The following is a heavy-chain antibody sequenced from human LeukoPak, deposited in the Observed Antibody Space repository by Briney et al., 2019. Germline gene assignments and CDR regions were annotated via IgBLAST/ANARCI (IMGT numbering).Heavy chain of an antibody. Sequence: GGSLRLSCAASGLTFSSYAMSWVRQAPGKGLEWVSAISGSGGSTYYADSVKGRFTISRDNSKNTLYLQMNSLRAEDTAVYYCAKDPRNIVGANVDYWGQGTLVTVSS. J-gene: IGHJ4*02. CDR2: ISGSGGST. V-gene: IGHV3-23*01. CDR1: GLTFSSYA. CDR3: AKDPRNIVGANVDY. D-gene: IGHD1-26*01.